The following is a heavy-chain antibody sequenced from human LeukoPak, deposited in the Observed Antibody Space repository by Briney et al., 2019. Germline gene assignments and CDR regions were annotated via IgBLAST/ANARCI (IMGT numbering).Heavy chain of an antibody. Sequence: GGSLRLSCAASGFTFSDYAMHWVRQAPGKGLEWVAVVSYDGSNKYYADSVKGRFIISRDNSKNTLYLQMNSLRAEDTAVYYCATLISKALQGQNSYDSGSAFDIWGQGTMVTVSS. V-gene: IGHV3-30-3*01. CDR2: VSYDGSNK. D-gene: IGHD3-10*01. CDR3: ATLISKALQGQNSYDSGSAFDI. CDR1: GFTFSDYA. J-gene: IGHJ3*02.